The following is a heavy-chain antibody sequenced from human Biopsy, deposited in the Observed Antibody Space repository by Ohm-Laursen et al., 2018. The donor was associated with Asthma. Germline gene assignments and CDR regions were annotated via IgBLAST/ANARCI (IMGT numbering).Heavy chain of an antibody. V-gene: IGHV3-21*01. Sequence: SLRLSCSASGFTFSGYTMNWVRQAPGKGLEWVSSITSSSSYIFYADSVKGRFTISRDNPRNSLYLQMNSLRAEDTAVYYCARDAPTGGYIDYWGLGTLVTVSP. J-gene: IGHJ4*02. CDR3: ARDAPTGGYIDY. CDR1: GFTFSGYT. CDR2: ITSSSSYI. D-gene: IGHD7-27*01.